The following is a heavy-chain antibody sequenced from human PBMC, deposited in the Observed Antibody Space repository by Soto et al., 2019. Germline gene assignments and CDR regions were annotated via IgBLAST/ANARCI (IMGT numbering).Heavy chain of an antibody. J-gene: IGHJ1*01. CDR1: GGSVSSGSYY. CDR3: ARVGAVGEFQR. V-gene: IGHV4-61*01. CDR2: IYYSGST. D-gene: IGHD1-26*01. Sequence: PSETLSLTCTVSGGSVSSGSYYWSWIRQPPGKGLEWIGYIYYSGSTNYNPSLKSRVTISVDTSKNQFSLKLSSVTAADTAVYYCARVGAVGEFQRWGQGTLVTVSS.